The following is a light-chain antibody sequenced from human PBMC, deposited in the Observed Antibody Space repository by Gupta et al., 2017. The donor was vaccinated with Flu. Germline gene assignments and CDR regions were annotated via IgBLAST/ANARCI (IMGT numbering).Light chain of an antibody. Sequence: QSVLTQPPSVSGAPGKRVTISCTVSSSNIGAGYDVHWYQQFPGTAPKLLIYGNSNRPSGVPDRFSGSKSGTSASLAITGLQAEDEADYYCQSYDSSLSGSVFGGGTKLTVL. CDR2: GNS. CDR3: QSYDSSLSGSV. J-gene: IGLJ3*02. V-gene: IGLV1-40*01. CDR1: SSNIGAGYD.